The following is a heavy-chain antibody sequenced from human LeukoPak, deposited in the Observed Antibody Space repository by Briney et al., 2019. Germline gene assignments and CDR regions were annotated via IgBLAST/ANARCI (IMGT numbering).Heavy chain of an antibody. V-gene: IGHV4-30-4*01. Sequence: PSETLSLTCTVSGGSISNGDHYWSWIRQPPGKGLEWIGYIYYSGSTYYNPSLKSRVTISVDTSKNQFSLKLSSVTAADTAVYYCARAKFDSGYDLNYYYGMDVWGQGTTVTVSS. D-gene: IGHD5-12*01. CDR1: GGSISNGDHY. CDR3: ARAKFDSGYDLNYYYGMDV. CDR2: IYYSGST. J-gene: IGHJ6*02.